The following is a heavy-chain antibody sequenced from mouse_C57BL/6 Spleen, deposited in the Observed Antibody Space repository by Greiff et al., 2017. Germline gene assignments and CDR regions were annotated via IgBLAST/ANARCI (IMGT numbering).Heavy chain of an antibody. Sequence: QVQLQQPGAELVKPGASVKMSCKASGYTFTSYWITWVKQRPGQGLEWIGDIYPGSGSTNYNETVKSKATLTVDTSYSTAYLQLSSLTSEDSAVYYCAPYYYGSSLFDYWGQGTTLTVSS. D-gene: IGHD1-1*01. V-gene: IGHV1-55*01. CDR2: IYPGSGST. CDR3: APYYYGSSLFDY. CDR1: GYTFTSYW. J-gene: IGHJ2*01.